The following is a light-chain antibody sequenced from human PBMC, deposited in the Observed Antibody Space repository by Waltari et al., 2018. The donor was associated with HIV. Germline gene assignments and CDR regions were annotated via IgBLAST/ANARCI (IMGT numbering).Light chain of an antibody. CDR2: DVS. Sequence: QSALTQPASVSGSPGQSITISCTGTSSDVGGYNYVSWYHKHPGKAPQLMIYDVSKRPSGVTNRFSGSKSGNTASLTISGLQAEDEADYYCCSYAGSSTVFGGGTKLTVL. J-gene: IGLJ2*01. CDR3: CSYAGSSTV. V-gene: IGLV2-23*02. CDR1: SSDVGGYNY.